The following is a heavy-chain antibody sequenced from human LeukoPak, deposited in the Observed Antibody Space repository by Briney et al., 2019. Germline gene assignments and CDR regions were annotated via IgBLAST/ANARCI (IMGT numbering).Heavy chain of an antibody. CDR2: IYYSGST. CDR1: GGSISSSSYY. Sequence: SETLSLTCTVSGGSISSSSYYWGWIRQPPGKGLEWIGSIYYSGSTYYNPSPKSPVTISVDTSKNQFSLKLSSVTAAETAVYYCARAPDYGDYPHYFDYWGQGTLVTVSS. D-gene: IGHD4-17*01. J-gene: IGHJ4*02. CDR3: ARAPDYGDYPHYFDY. V-gene: IGHV4-39*01.